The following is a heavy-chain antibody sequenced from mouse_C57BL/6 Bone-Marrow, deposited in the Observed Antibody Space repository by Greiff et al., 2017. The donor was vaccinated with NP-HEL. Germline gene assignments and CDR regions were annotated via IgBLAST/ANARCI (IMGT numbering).Heavy chain of an antibody. CDR3: ARTRYGRGDWFAY. CDR1: GFTFSDYG. Sequence: EVKLVESGGGLVKPGGSLKLSCAASGFTFSDYGMHWVRQAPEKGLEWVAYISSGSSTIYYADTVKGRFTISRDNAKNTLFLQMTSLRSEDTAMYYCARTRYGRGDWFAYWGQGTLVTVSA. D-gene: IGHD1-1*01. J-gene: IGHJ3*01. V-gene: IGHV5-17*01. CDR2: ISSGSSTI.